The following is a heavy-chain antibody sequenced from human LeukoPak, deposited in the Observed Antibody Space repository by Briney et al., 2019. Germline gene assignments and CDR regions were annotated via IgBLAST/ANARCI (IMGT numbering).Heavy chain of an antibody. CDR3: ARVKSSWYVDY. V-gene: IGHV4-59*01. CDR1: GGSISSYY. J-gene: IGHJ4*02. CDR2: IYYSGST. Sequence: SETLSLTCTVSGGSISSYYWSWLRQPPGKGLEWIGYIYYSGSTNYNPSLKSRVTISVDTSKNQFSLKLSSVTAADTAVYYCARVKSSWYVDYWGQGTLVTVSS. D-gene: IGHD6-13*01.